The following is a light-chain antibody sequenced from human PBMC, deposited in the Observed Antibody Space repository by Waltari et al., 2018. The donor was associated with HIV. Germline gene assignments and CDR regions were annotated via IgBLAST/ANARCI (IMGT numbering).Light chain of an antibody. J-gene: IGKJ2*01. CDR3: QQYFSVPYT. CDR2: WAS. CDR1: RSLLYRSDDKTF. Sequence: DVVVNQYPEPLAGSVGQTATPNRRSSRSLLYRSDDKTFLAWYQQKPGQRPRLLIYWASIREFGVPDRFIGSGSGTDFTLTISSLQPEDVATYYCQQYFSVPYTFGQGTKLEIK. V-gene: IGKV4-1*01.